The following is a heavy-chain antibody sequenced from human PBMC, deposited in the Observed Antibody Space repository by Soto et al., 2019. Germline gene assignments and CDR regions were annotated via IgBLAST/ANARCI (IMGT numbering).Heavy chain of an antibody. Sequence: QVQLVQSGAEVKKPGSSVKVSCKASGVTLSDYPINWVRQAPGQGLEWMGGLLPIFGTTIYAQKFQGRLTITADESTNTAYMELSALRPEDTAIFYCARGYCAYATCNNWILNWLDPWGQGTLVTVSS. CDR1: GVTLSDYP. CDR2: LLPIFGTT. CDR3: ARGYCAYATCNNWILNWLDP. V-gene: IGHV1-69*01. J-gene: IGHJ5*02. D-gene: IGHD2-15*01.